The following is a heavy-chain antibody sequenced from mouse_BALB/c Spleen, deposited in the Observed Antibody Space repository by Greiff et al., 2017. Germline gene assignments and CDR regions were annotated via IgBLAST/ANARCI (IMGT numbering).Heavy chain of an antibody. CDR2: IRNKANGYTT. Sequence: DVKLVESGGGLVQPGGSLRLSCATSGFTFTDYYMSWVRQPPGKALEWLGFIRNKANGYTTEYSASVKGRFTISRDNSQSILYLQMNTLRAEDSATYYCARDELYAMDYWGQGTSVTVSS. CDR3: ARDELYAMDY. V-gene: IGHV7-3*02. J-gene: IGHJ4*01. CDR1: GFTFTDYY.